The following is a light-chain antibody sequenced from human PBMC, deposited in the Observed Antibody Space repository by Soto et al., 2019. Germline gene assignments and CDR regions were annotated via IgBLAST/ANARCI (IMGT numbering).Light chain of an antibody. Sequence: IVLTQSPATLSLSPWERATLSCRASQSLSKSLVWYQQKPGQAPRLLIDGASNRATGIPARFSGSGSGTEFTLTISSLQPEDFATYFCQQANSFPLTFGGGTKVDIK. J-gene: IGKJ4*01. CDR2: GAS. CDR3: QQANSFPLT. V-gene: IGKV3-11*01. CDR1: QSLSKS.